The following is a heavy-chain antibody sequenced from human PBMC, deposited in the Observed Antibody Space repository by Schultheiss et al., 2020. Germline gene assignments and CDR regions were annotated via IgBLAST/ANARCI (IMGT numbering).Heavy chain of an antibody. V-gene: IGHV4-30-2*01. CDR1: GGSISSGGYS. CDR2: IYHSGST. Sequence: SETLSLTCAVSGGSISSGGYSWSWIRQPPGKGLEWIGYIYHSGSTYYNPSLKSRVTISVDRSKNQFSLKLSSVTAADTAVYYCASSYYYGSGNYQMGGWFEPWGQGTLVTVSS. D-gene: IGHD3-10*01. CDR3: ASSYYYGSGNYQMGGWFEP. J-gene: IGHJ5*02.